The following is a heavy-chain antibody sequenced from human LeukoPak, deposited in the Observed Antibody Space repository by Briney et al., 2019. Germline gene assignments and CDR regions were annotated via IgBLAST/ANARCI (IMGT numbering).Heavy chain of an antibody. Sequence: GGSLRLSCEASGFTFSSYWMGWVRQAPGKGLQWVANISPDGSEASYVDSVKGRFTISRDNAKESTSLQMNSLRTEETSVYHCVIWGLEAGIDYWGQGILVTVSS. J-gene: IGHJ4*02. D-gene: IGHD6-19*01. V-gene: IGHV3-7*01. CDR2: ISPDGSEA. CDR3: VIWGLEAGIDY. CDR1: GFTFSSYW.